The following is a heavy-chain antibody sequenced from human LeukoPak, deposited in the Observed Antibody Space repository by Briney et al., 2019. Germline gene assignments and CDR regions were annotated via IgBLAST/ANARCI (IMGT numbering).Heavy chain of an antibody. Sequence: SETLSLTCAACGGSFSGYYWSWIRQPPGKGLEWIGEINHSGSTNYNPSLKSRITISVDTSKNQFSLKLSSVTAADTAVDYCARTRYSGYDSFDYWGQGTLVTVSS. J-gene: IGHJ4*02. V-gene: IGHV4-34*01. CDR1: GGSFSGYY. D-gene: IGHD5-12*01. CDR2: INHSGST. CDR3: ARTRYSGYDSFDY.